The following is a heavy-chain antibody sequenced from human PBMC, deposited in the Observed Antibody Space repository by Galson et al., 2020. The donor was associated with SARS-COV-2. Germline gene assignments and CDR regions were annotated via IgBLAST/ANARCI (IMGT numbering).Heavy chain of an antibody. J-gene: IGHJ4*02. D-gene: IGHD6-19*01. CDR2: ISFGGTST. Sequence: GGSLRLSCAASGFTFSSYAMSWVRQAPGRGLEWVSTISFGGTSTYFADSVKGRFTISRDNSKNSLYPQMNSLRAGDTAVYYCARLVRGAVAGTRAGGSYYFDYWGQGTLVTVSS. V-gene: IGHV3-23*01. CDR1: GFTFSSYA. CDR3: ARLVRGAVAGTRAGGSYYFDY.